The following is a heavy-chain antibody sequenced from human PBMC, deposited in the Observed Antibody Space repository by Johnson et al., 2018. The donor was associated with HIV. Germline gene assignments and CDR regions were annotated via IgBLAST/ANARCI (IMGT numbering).Heavy chain of an antibody. Sequence: VQLVESGGGLVQPGGSLRLSCAASGFTFSSYWMSWVRQAPGKGLEWVANIKQDGREKYYVDSVKGRFTISRDNAKNTLFLQMNSLRAEDTAMYFCARGGPFHAFDIWGHGTTVTVSS. J-gene: IGHJ3*02. CDR1: GFTFSSYW. V-gene: IGHV3-7*01. D-gene: IGHD2-21*01. CDR2: IKQDGREK. CDR3: ARGGPFHAFDI.